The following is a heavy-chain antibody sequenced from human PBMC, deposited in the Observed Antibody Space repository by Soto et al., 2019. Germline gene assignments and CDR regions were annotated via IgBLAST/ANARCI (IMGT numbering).Heavy chain of an antibody. J-gene: IGHJ4*02. V-gene: IGHV3-23*01. CDR1: GFSFSSYA. D-gene: IGHD1-26*01. CDR3: AKGSIDYSASVEN. Sequence: EVQLLESGGGLVQPGGSLRLSCAASGFSFSSYAMVWVRQAPGKGLEWVSVISARGGRLYFADSVKGRFTISRANSKNVLSLEMNSLRAEDTATYFCAKGSIDYSASVENWGQGTLVVVSS. CDR2: ISARGGRL.